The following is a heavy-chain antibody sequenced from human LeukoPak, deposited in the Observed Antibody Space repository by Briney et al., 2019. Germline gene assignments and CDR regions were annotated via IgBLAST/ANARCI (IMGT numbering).Heavy chain of an antibody. J-gene: IGHJ5*02. V-gene: IGHV4-34*01. D-gene: IGHD2-2*01. CDR2: INHSGST. CDR3: ARGMPPLGYCSSTSCYGNNWFDP. Sequence: PSETLSLTCAVYGGSFSGYYWSWIRQPPGKGLEWIGEINHSGSTNYNPSLKSRVTISVDTSKNQFSLKLSSVTAADTAVYYCARGMPPLGYCSSTSCYGNNWFDPWGQGTLVTVSS. CDR1: GGSFSGYY.